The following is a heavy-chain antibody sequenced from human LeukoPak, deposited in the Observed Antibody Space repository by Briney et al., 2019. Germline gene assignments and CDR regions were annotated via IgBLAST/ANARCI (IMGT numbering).Heavy chain of an antibody. V-gene: IGHV4-38-2*02. J-gene: IGHJ4*02. CDR1: GYSISSGYY. CDR2: IYHSGST. Sequence: SETLSLTCTVSGYSISSGYYWGWIRQPPGKGLEWIGSIYHSGSTYYNPSLKSRVTISVDTSKNQFSLKLSSVTAADTAVYYCARKFQGPDCSSTSCYLGGGNFDYRGQGTLVTVSS. CDR3: ARKFQGPDCSSTSCYLGGGNFDY. D-gene: IGHD2-2*01.